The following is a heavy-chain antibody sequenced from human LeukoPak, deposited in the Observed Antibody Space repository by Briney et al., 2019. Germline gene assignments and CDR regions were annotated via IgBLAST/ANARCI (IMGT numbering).Heavy chain of an antibody. CDR1: GFTFSSYA. Sequence: GGSLRLSCAASGFTFSSYAMSRVRHAPGKGLEWVSAISGSGGSTYYADSVKGRFTISRDNSKNTLYLQMNSLRAEDTAVYYCAKGVRNYYYYYMDVWGKGTTVTVSS. J-gene: IGHJ6*03. CDR2: ISGSGGST. V-gene: IGHV3-23*01. CDR3: AKGVRNYYYYYMDV. D-gene: IGHD1-1*01.